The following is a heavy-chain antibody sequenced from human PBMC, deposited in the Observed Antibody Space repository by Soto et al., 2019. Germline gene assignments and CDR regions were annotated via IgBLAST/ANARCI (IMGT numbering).Heavy chain of an antibody. D-gene: IGHD1-26*01. V-gene: IGHV1-69*02. CDR2: IIPILGIA. CDR1: GGTFSSYT. J-gene: IGHJ3*02. CDR3: AGGGCSFDI. Sequence: QVQLVQSGAEVKKPGSSVKVSCKASGGTFSSYTISWVRQAPGQGLEWMGRIIPILGIANYAQKFQGRATITADKSTGPAYMEMSSLRSEDTAAYYCAGGGCSFDIWGKGTMVTVSS.